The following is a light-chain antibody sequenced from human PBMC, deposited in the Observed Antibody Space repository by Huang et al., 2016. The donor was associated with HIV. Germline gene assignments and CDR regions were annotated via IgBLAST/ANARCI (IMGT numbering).Light chain of an antibody. J-gene: IGKJ1*01. CDR1: QNVSGDY. CDR3: QQYGSSPGT. V-gene: IGKV3-20*01. Sequence: EIVLTQSPGTLSLSPGKRATLSCRASQNVSGDYLAWHQQKLGQAPRLLIYGASRRAAGSSDRFSGSGSGTDFTLSISKLGPEDFAVYFCQQYGSSPGTFGQGTKVEI. CDR2: GAS.